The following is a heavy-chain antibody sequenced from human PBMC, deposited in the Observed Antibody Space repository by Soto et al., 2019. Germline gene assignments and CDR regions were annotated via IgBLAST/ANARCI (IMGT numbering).Heavy chain of an antibody. CDR2: ISAYNGNT. V-gene: IGHV1-18*01. J-gene: IGHJ4*02. CDR3: ARDPHIAVAGTIFDY. D-gene: IGHD6-19*01. CDR1: GEGNACCG. Sequence: GASVALSSEACGEGNACCGRSWLHQYNRQGLEWMGWISAYNGNTNYAQKLQGRVTMTTDTSTSTAYMELRSLRSDDTAVYYCARDPHIAVAGTIFDYWGQGTLVTVSS.